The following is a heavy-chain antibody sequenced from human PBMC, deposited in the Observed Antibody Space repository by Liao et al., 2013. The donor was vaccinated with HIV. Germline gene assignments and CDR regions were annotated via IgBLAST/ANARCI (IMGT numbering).Heavy chain of an antibody. Sequence: QVQLQQWGAGQLKTSETLSLTCAVYGESFSGYYWTWIRQSPGEGLEWIGDIIHSGNSNYNPSLKSRVTISVDTSKNQFSLKLSSVTAADTAVYYCASGVGIAARKYFDYWGQGTLVTVSS. CDR1: GESFSGYY. J-gene: IGHJ4*02. CDR2: IIHSGNS. V-gene: IGHV4-34*12. CDR3: ASGVGIAARKYFDY. D-gene: IGHD6-6*01.